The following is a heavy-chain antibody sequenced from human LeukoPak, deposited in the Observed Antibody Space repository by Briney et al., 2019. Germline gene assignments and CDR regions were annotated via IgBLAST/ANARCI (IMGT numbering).Heavy chain of an antibody. CDR1: GFTFDEFG. V-gene: IGHV3-9*01. CDR3: AKAFGGNYQRAFDY. CDR2: VSWNSAPI. D-gene: IGHD1-26*01. J-gene: IGHJ4*02. Sequence: GGSLRLSCAASGFTFDEFGMHWVRQAPGKGLEWVSGVSWNSAPIGYDKSVEGRFTVSRDNTNKSLYLQMNSLRPEDTAFYFCAKAFGGNYQRAFDYWGQGILVTVSS.